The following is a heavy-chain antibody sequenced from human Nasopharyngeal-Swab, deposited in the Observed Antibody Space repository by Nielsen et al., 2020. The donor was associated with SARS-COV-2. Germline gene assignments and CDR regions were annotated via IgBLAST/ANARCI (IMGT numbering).Heavy chain of an antibody. CDR2: IYPGDSDT. Sequence: GGSLRLSCKGSGYSFTSYWIGWVHQMPGKGLGWMGIIYPGDSDTRYSPSFQGQVTISADKSISTAYLQWSSLKASDTAMYYCARHVGSGWYGVDYWGQGTLVTVSS. CDR1: GYSFTSYW. D-gene: IGHD6-19*01. V-gene: IGHV5-51*07. J-gene: IGHJ4*02. CDR3: ARHVGSGWYGVDY.